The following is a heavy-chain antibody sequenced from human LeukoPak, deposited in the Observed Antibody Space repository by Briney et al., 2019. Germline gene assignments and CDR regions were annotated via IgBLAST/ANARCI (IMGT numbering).Heavy chain of an antibody. CDR3: ARGFTGTAVAGDRYFDY. V-gene: IGHV1-8*01. CDR2: MNPNSGNT. J-gene: IGHJ4*02. Sequence: ASVKVSCKASGYTFTSYDINWVRQATGQGLEWMGWMNPNSGNTGYAQKFQGRVTMTRNTSISTAYMELSSLRSEDTAVYYCARGFTGTAVAGDRYFDYWGQGTLVTVSS. D-gene: IGHD6-19*01. CDR1: GYTFTSYD.